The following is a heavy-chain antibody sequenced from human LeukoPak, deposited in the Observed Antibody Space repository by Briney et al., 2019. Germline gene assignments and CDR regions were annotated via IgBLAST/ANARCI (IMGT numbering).Heavy chain of an antibody. J-gene: IGHJ4*02. Sequence: GGSLRLSCETSGFTFTNYAMSWVRQAPGKGLEWLSAFTGRPGRTYYVDSVRGRFTISRDTSKNTLFLEMSSLRVEDTAIYFCAKDHLLCTSTSCYIDYFDSWGQGTLVTVSS. CDR3: AKDHLLCTSTSCYIDYFDS. V-gene: IGHV3-23*01. CDR1: GFTFTNYA. D-gene: IGHD2-2*02. CDR2: FTGRPGRT.